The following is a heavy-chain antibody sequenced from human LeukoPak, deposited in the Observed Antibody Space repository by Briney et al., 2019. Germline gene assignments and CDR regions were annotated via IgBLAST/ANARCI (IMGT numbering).Heavy chain of an antibody. V-gene: IGHV1-8*01. Sequence: GASVQVSCKASGYTFTSYDINWVRQATGQGLEWMGWMNPNSGNTGYAQKFQGRVTMTRNTSISTAYMELSSLRSEDTAVYYCARGIGIAAAGTYPYYYMDVWGKGTTVTISS. D-gene: IGHD6-13*01. J-gene: IGHJ6*03. CDR2: MNPNSGNT. CDR1: GYTFTSYD. CDR3: ARGIGIAAAGTYPYYYMDV.